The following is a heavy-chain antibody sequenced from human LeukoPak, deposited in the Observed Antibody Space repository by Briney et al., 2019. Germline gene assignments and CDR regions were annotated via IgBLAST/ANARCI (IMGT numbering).Heavy chain of an antibody. CDR3: ARERVGYTIDRGFDQ. CDR1: GASVSSSDFY. V-gene: IGHV4-61*02. J-gene: IGHJ4*02. CDR2: GYTSGTT. Sequence: SETLSLTCTVSGASVSSSDFYWNWIRQPAGKGLESIGRGYTSGTTDYNPSLKSRLTISVDTSTNRFSLKLSSVTAADTAVYFCARERVGYTIDRGFDQWGQGILVTVSS. D-gene: IGHD1-26*01.